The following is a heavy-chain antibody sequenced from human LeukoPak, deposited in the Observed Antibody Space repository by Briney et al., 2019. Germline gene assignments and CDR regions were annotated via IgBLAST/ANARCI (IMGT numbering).Heavy chain of an antibody. CDR1: GYTFSNFG. D-gene: IGHD5-12*01. CDR2: ISGNNDNP. J-gene: IGHJ4*02. V-gene: IGHV1-18*01. CDR3: ARCGYSGYDPIDY. Sequence: ASVKVSCKASGYTFSNFGISWVRQAPGQGLEWMGWISGNNDNPNYGQKFQGRLTVTTDSSTNTAYMELRNLRSDDTAVYYCARCGYSGYDPIDYWGQGTLVTVSS.